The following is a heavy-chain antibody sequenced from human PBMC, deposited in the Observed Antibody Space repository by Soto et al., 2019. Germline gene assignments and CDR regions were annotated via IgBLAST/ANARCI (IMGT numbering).Heavy chain of an antibody. D-gene: IGHD6-19*01. J-gene: IGHJ3*02. Sequence: GESLKISCKGSGYSFTSYWIGWVRQMPGKGLEWMGFIYPGDSDTRYSPSFQGQVNISADKSISTAYLQWRSRKASDTAMYYCARGEDSIGWYAFDIWGQGTMVTVSS. CDR3: ARGEDSIGWYAFDI. CDR2: IYPGDSDT. V-gene: IGHV5-51*01. CDR1: GYSFTSYW.